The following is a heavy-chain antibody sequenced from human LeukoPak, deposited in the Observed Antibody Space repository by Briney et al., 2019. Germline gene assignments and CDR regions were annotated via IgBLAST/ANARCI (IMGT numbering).Heavy chain of an antibody. D-gene: IGHD3-22*01. CDR2: IVPMSEIT. Sequence: GSSVKVSCKASGGSFTSYAISWVRQAPGQRPEWLGRIVPMSEITNYAQHFQGRVTITADKSTSTAYMELSNLRFEDTAVYYCAREPRQYYYDSSGLDPGYWGQGTLVTVSS. J-gene: IGHJ4*02. CDR3: AREPRQYYYDSSGLDPGY. V-gene: IGHV1-69*04. CDR1: GGSFTSYA.